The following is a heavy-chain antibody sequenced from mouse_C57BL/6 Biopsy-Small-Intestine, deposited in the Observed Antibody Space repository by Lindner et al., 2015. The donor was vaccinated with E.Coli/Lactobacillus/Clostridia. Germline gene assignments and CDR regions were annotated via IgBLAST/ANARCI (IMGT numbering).Heavy chain of an antibody. CDR2: IYPRDGST. V-gene: IGHV1-85*01. CDR1: GYTFTSYD. Sequence: VQLQESGPELVKPGASVKLSCKASGYTFTSYDINWVKQRPGQGLEWIGWIYPRDGSTKYNEKFKGKATLTVDTSSSTAHMELHSLTSEDSAVYFCASPAYYSNPWFAYWGQGTLVTVSA. D-gene: IGHD2-5*01. J-gene: IGHJ3*01. CDR3: ASPAYYSNPWFAY.